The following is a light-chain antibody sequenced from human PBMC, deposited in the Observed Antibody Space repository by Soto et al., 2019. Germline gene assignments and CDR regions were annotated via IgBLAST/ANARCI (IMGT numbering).Light chain of an antibody. CDR1: QAVPNN. V-gene: IGKV1-9*01. Sequence: DIHLTQSPSFLSASVGDRVTITCRPSQAVPNNMAWYQQKPGKPPKLLIYPASNLESGVPSNFSGSGSGTDFTLTISSLQPGDFATDYCQQFNNSFSITVGQGTRREIK. CDR2: PAS. J-gene: IGKJ5*01. CDR3: QQFNNSFSIT.